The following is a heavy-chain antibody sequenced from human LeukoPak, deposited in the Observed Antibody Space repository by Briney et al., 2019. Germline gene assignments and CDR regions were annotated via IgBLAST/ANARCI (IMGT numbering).Heavy chain of an antibody. CDR3: ARPRYSSSSEYYFDY. J-gene: IGHJ4*02. CDR1: GYTFTSYG. D-gene: IGHD6-6*01. Sequence: ASVKVSCKASGYTFTSYGISWVRQAPGQGLEWMGWISAYNGNTNYAQKLQGRVTMTTDTSTSTAYMELRSLRSDDTAVYYCARPRYSSSSEYYFDYWGQGTLVTVSS. V-gene: IGHV1-18*01. CDR2: ISAYNGNT.